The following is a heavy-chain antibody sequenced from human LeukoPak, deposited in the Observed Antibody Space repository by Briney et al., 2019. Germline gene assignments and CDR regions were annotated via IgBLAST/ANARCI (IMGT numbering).Heavy chain of an antibody. D-gene: IGHD7-27*01. CDR3: ARTNWGSPYYFDY. Sequence: SETLSLTCAVYGGSFSGYDWSWIRQPPGKGLEWIGEINHSGSTNYNPSLKSRVTISVDTSKNQFSLKLSSVTAADTAVYYCARTNWGSPYYFDYWGQGTLVTVSS. CDR2: INHSGST. V-gene: IGHV4-34*01. J-gene: IGHJ4*02. CDR1: GGSFSGYD.